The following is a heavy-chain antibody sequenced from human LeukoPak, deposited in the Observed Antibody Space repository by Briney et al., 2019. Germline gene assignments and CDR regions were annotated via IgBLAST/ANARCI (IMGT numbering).Heavy chain of an antibody. Sequence: GSLRLSCAASGFTFSSYAMHWVRQASGKGLEWVAVISYDGSNKYYADSVKGRFTISRDNSKNTLYLQMNSLRAEDTAVYYCARVLGRVQLWGILVYWGQGTLVTVSS. CDR1: GFTFSSYA. CDR3: ARVLGRVQLWGILVY. J-gene: IGHJ4*02. D-gene: IGHD5-18*01. CDR2: ISYDGSNK. V-gene: IGHV3-30-3*01.